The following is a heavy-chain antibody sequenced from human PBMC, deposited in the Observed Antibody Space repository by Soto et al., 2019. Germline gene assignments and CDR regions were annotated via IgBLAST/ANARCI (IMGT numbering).Heavy chain of an antibody. CDR1: GFTFSSYS. Sequence: EVQLVESGGGLVQPGGSLRLSCAASGFTFSSYSMNWVRQAPGKGLEWVSYISSSSSTIYYADCVKGRFTISRDNAKNSLYLQMNSLRAGDTAVYYCARHPESIAQIGWFGPWGQGTLVTVSS. V-gene: IGHV3-48*01. J-gene: IGHJ5*02. CDR3: ARHPESIAQIGWFGP. D-gene: IGHD6-6*01. CDR2: ISSSSSTI.